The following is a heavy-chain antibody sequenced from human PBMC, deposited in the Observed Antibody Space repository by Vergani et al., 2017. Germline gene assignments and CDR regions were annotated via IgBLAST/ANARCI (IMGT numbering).Heavy chain of an antibody. CDR1: GGSFSGYY. V-gene: IGHV4-34*01. CDR3: ARQSIAARPFDL. CDR2: INHSRST. Sequence: QVQLQQWGAGLLKPSETLSLTCAVYGGSFSGYYWSWIRQPPGKGLEWIGEINHSRSTNYNPSLKSRVTRSVDTSKNQFSLKLSSVTAADTAVYYCARQSIAARPFDLWGRGTLVTVSS. J-gene: IGHJ2*01. D-gene: IGHD6-6*01.